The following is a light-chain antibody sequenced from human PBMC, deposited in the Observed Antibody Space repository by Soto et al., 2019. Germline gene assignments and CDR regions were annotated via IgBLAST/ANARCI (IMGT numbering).Light chain of an antibody. CDR3: QQHYNTPLA. Sequence: DFVMTQSPDSLAVSLGERATINCKSSQNLLYSPNNKNYLSWFQQKPGQPPKLLIYWASTRESGVPDRFSGSGSGTDFTLTISSLRAEDVAVYYCQQHYNTPLAFGGGTKVEVK. CDR1: QNLLYSPNNKNY. J-gene: IGKJ4*01. V-gene: IGKV4-1*01. CDR2: WAS.